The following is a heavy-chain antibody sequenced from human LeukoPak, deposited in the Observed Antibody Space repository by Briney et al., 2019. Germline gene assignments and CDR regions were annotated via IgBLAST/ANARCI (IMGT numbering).Heavy chain of an antibody. CDR2: IWYDGRDK. D-gene: IGHD1-26*01. V-gene: IGHV3-30*02. CDR3: AREKGWEHLFDY. J-gene: IGHJ4*02. Sequence: GGSLRLSCAASGFTFSGCGMHWVRQAPGKGLEWVAFIWYDGRDKYYTDSVKGRFTISRDNSKNTLYLQMNSLRAEDTAMYYCAREKGWEHLFDYWGQGTLVTVSS. CDR1: GFTFSGCG.